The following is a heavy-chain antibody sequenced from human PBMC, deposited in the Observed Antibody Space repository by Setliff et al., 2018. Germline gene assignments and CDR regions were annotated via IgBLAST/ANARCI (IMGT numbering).Heavy chain of an antibody. CDR2: IHASGSP. D-gene: IGHD3-9*01. CDR1: GGSSTSGSFY. CDR3: ARERYFDWFFED. Sequence: TSETLSLTCTVSGGSSTSGSFYWSWIRQPAGKKLEWIGRIHASGSPDYNPSFKSRVTISRDTSTNQFSLKLGSVTAADTAVYYCARERYFDWFFEDWGHGTLVTVSS. J-gene: IGHJ4*01. V-gene: IGHV4-61*02.